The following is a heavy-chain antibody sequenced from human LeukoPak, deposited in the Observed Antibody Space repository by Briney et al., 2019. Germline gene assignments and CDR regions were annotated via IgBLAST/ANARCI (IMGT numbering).Heavy chain of an antibody. Sequence: ASVKVSCKASGYMFITYGISWVRQAPGQGLEWMGWISAYNGNTNYAQKVQDRVTLTRDTSTSTAYMELTSLRSDDTAVYYCARDPLGGIMATPRGDPFDYWGQGTLVTVSS. CDR1: GYMFITYG. V-gene: IGHV1-18*01. CDR2: ISAYNGNT. J-gene: IGHJ4*02. CDR3: ARDPLGGIMATPRGDPFDY. D-gene: IGHD5-12*01.